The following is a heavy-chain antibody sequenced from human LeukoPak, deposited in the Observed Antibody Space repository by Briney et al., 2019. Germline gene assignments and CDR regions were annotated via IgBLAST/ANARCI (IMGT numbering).Heavy chain of an antibody. D-gene: IGHD2/OR15-2a*01. CDR3: AREWTTWGAFDI. CDR1: GGSISSGGYY. V-gene: IGHV4-39*07. CDR2: IYYTGST. J-gene: IGHJ3*02. Sequence: SETLSLTCTVSGGSISSGGYYWSWIRQPPGKGLEWIGSIYYTGSTFYNPSLKSRVTISVDTSKNQFSMKLSSVTAVDAAVYFCAREWTTWGAFDIWGQGTMVTVSS.